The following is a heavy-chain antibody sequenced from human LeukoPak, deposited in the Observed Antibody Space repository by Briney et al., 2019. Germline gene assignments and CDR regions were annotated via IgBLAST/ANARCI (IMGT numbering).Heavy chain of an antibody. V-gene: IGHV3-30*02. D-gene: IGHD3-22*01. Sequence: GGSLRLSCAASGFTFSSYGMHWVRQAPGKGLEWVEFIRYDGSNKYYADSVKGRFTISRDNSKKTLYLQMNSLRAEDTAVYYCAKDLMGSGYYYDYWGQGTLVTVSS. CDR2: IRYDGSNK. J-gene: IGHJ4*02. CDR1: GFTFSSYG. CDR3: AKDLMGSGYYYDY.